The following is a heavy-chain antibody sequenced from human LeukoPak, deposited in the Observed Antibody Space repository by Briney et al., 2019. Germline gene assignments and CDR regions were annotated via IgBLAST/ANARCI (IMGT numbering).Heavy chain of an antibody. J-gene: IGHJ4*02. V-gene: IGHV4-34*01. CDR1: GGSFSGYY. D-gene: IGHD3-22*01. Sequence: SETLSLTCAVYGGSFSGYYWSWIRQPPGKGLEWIGEINHSGSTNYNPSLKSRVTISVDTSKNQFSLKLSSVTAADTAVYYCARGFPYYYDSSGYWGQRTLVTVSS. CDR3: ARGFPYYYDSSGY. CDR2: INHSGST.